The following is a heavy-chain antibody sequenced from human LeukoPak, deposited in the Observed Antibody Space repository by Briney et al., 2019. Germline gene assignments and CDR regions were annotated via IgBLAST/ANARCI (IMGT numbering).Heavy chain of an antibody. Sequence: GGSLRLSCAASGFTFSSYWMSWVRQAPGKGLEWVANIKQDGSEKYYVDSVKGRFTISRDNAKNSLYLQMNSLRAEDTAVYYCARDNRGLEWYYDAFDIWGQGTMVTVSS. V-gene: IGHV3-7*01. CDR3: ARDNRGLEWYYDAFDI. D-gene: IGHD3-3*01. CDR2: IKQDGSEK. CDR1: GFTFSSYW. J-gene: IGHJ3*02.